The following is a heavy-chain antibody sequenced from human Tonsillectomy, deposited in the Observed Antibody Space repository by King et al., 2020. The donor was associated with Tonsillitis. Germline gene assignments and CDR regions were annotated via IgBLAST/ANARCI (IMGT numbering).Heavy chain of an antibody. Sequence: EVQLVESGGEVKKPGESLKISCKGSGYNFANSWIGWVRQMPGRGLEWMGIIYPGDSDTRYSPSFQGQVTISADKSVSTAYLQWRSLKASDTAMYYCARLMDDVWSGYEITSGGFDCWGQGALVTVSS. CDR1: GYNFANSW. CDR3: ARLMDDVWSGYEITSGGFDC. CDR2: IYPGDSDT. D-gene: IGHD3-3*01. V-gene: IGHV5-51*01. J-gene: IGHJ4*02.